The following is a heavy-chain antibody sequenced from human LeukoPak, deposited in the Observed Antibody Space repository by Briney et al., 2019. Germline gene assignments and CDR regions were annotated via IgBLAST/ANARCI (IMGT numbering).Heavy chain of an antibody. CDR1: GGSFSGYY. Sequence: SETLSLTCAAYGGSFSGYYWSWIRQPPGKGLEWIGEINHSGSTNYNPSLKSRVTISVDTSKNQFSLKLSSMTAADTAVYYCASFDFWSGSNNFDIWGQGTMVTVSS. CDR2: INHSGST. V-gene: IGHV4-34*01. J-gene: IGHJ3*02. D-gene: IGHD3-3*01. CDR3: ASFDFWSGSNNFDI.